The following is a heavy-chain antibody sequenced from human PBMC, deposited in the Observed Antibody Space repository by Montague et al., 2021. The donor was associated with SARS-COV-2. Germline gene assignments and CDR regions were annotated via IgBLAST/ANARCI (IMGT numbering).Heavy chain of an antibody. CDR3: ARLGLQLLGGHYFDY. Sequence: TLSLTCTVYGGSISSGGYYWSWIRRHPGKGLEWIGYIYYSGSTYYNPSLKSRVTISVDTSKNQFSLKLSSVTAADTAVYYCARLGLQLLGGHYFDYWGQGTLVTVSS. J-gene: IGHJ4*02. D-gene: IGHD5-24*01. V-gene: IGHV4-31*03. CDR1: GGSISSGGYY. CDR2: IYYSGST.